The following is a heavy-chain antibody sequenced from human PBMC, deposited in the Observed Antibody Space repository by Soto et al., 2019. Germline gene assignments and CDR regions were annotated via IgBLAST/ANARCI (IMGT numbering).Heavy chain of an antibody. V-gene: IGHV1-69*08. J-gene: IGHJ2*01. Sequence: QDQLVQSGAEVKKPGSSVKVSCKAYGGPFSSHTFSWVRQAPGQGLEWMGRIIPALGTTTYAQKFQGRVTITADESVTTVYMELNSLRTEDTAVYYCARSDFGDYWYFDPWGRGTLVTVSS. CDR3: ARSDFGDYWYFDP. CDR1: GGPFSSHT. D-gene: IGHD4-17*01. CDR2: IIPALGTT.